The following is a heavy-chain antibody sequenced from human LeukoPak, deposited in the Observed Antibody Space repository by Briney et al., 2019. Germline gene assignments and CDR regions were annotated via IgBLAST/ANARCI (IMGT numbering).Heavy chain of an antibody. Sequence: ASVKVSCKASGYTFTSYDIDWVRQATGRGLEWMGWMNPNSGNTGYAQKFQGRVTMTRNTSISTAYMELSSLRSEDTAAYYCARGGYCSSTSCYLSYGMDVWGQGTTVTVSS. V-gene: IGHV1-8*01. CDR3: ARGGYCSSTSCYLSYGMDV. CDR1: GYTFTSYD. J-gene: IGHJ6*02. CDR2: MNPNSGNT. D-gene: IGHD2-2*01.